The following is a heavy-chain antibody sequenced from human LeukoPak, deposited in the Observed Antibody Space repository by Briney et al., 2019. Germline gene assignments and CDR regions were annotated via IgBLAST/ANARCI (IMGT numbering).Heavy chain of an antibody. V-gene: IGHV3-23*01. J-gene: IGHJ4*02. CDR2: ISGSGSST. D-gene: IGHD5-24*01. CDR3: AKDRLMATGYFDY. Sequence: GGSLRLSCAASGFTFSSYAMSWVRQAPGKGLEWVSAISGSGSSTYYADSVKGRFTISRDNSKNTLYLQMNSLRADDTAVYFCAKDRLMATGYFDYWGQGTLVTVSS. CDR1: GFTFSSYA.